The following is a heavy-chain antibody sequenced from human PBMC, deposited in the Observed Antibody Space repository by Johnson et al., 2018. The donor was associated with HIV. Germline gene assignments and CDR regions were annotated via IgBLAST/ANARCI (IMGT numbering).Heavy chain of an antibody. CDR2: INSDGSST. V-gene: IGHV3-11*05. J-gene: IGHJ3*02. Sequence: QVQLVESGGGLVKPGGSLRLSCAASGFTFSDYYMSWIRQAPGKGLVWVSRINSDGSSTSYADSVTGRFTISRDNAKNSLYLQMNSLREEDTALYYCARAVLVGPIPTDDAFDIWGQGTMVSVSS. CDR3: ARAVLVGPIPTDDAFDI. CDR1: GFTFSDYY. D-gene: IGHD1-26*01.